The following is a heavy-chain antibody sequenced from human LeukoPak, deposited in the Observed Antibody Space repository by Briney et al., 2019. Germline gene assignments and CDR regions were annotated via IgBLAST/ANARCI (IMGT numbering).Heavy chain of an antibody. D-gene: IGHD6-13*01. V-gene: IGHV4-34*01. CDR3: ARGVRQQLDAFDI. Sequence: PSETLSLTCAVYGGSFSGYYWSWIRQPPGKGLEWIGEINHSGSTNYNPSLKSRVTISVDTSKNQFSLKLSSVTAADTAVYYCARGVRQQLDAFDIWGQGTMVTVSS. CDR2: INHSGST. J-gene: IGHJ3*02. CDR1: GGSFSGYY.